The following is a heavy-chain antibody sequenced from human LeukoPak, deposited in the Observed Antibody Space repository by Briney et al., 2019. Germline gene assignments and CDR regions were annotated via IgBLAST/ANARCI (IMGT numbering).Heavy chain of an antibody. CDR1: GFTFSSYG. CDR2: IWYDGSNK. D-gene: IGHD4-23*01. J-gene: IGHJ4*02. Sequence: PGGSLRLSCAASGFTFSSYGMHWVRQAPGKGLEWVAVIWYDGSNKYYADSVKGRFTISRDNSKNTLYLQMNSLRAEDTAVYYCARAPTVVTPNFDYWGQGTLVTVSS. CDR3: ARAPTVVTPNFDY. V-gene: IGHV3-30*19.